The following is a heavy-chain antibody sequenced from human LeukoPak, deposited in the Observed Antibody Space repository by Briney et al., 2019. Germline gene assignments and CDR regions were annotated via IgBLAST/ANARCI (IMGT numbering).Heavy chain of an antibody. D-gene: IGHD2-2*02. CDR3: AKDKTRVVPAAIRQGAYFDY. J-gene: IGHJ4*02. Sequence: QAGGSLRLSCAASGFTFSSYAVSWVRQAPGKGLEWVSAISGSGGSTYYADSVKGRFTISRDNSKNTLYLQMNSLRAEDTAVYYCAKDKTRVVPAAIRQGAYFDYWGQGTLVTVSS. CDR2: ISGSGGST. CDR1: GFTFSSYA. V-gene: IGHV3-23*01.